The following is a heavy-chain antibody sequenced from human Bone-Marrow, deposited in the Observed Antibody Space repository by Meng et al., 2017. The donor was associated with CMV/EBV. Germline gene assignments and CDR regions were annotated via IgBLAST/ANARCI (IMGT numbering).Heavy chain of an antibody. CDR2: ISYDGSNK. CDR3: TTRRQYHKKGTTASWDY. D-gene: IGHD4-17*01. V-gene: IGHV3-30-3*01. CDR1: GFTFSSYA. J-gene: IGHJ4*02. Sequence: GESLKISCAASGFTFSSYAMHWVRQAPGKGLEWVAVISYDGSNKYYADSVKGRFTISRDNSKNTLYLQMNSLRAEDTAVYYCTTRRQYHKKGTTASWDYWGQGTLVTVSS.